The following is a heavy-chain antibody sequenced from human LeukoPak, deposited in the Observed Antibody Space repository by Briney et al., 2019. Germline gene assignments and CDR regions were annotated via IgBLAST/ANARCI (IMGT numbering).Heavy chain of an antibody. CDR3: ATERACGSSSCVAYYFDS. CDR1: GVTFSNAG. V-gene: IGHV3-21*01. D-gene: IGHD2-2*01. CDR2: ISASGTYI. Sequence: GRSLRLSCAASGVTFSNAGMDWVRQAPGQGLEWVSSISASGTYIWYADSVKGRFTISRDNAKSSLYLQMDGLRAEDTAVYYCATERACGSSSCVAYYFDSWGQGTLVTVSS. J-gene: IGHJ4*02.